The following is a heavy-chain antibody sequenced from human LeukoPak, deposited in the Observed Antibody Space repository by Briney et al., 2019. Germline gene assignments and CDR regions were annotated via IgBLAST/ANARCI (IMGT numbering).Heavy chain of an antibody. CDR3: AKDLYLQWLVPFSTGIYFDY. CDR1: GFTFSSYA. Sequence: GGSLRLSCAASGFTFSSYAMSWVRQAPGKGLEWVSAISGSGGSTYYADSVKGRFTISRDNSKNTLYLQMNSLRAEDTAVYYCAKDLYLQWLVPFSTGIYFDYCGQGTLVTVSS. J-gene: IGHJ4*02. CDR2: ISGSGGST. D-gene: IGHD6-19*01. V-gene: IGHV3-23*01.